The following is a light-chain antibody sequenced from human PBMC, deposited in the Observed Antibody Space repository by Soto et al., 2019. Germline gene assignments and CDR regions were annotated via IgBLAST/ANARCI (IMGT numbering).Light chain of an antibody. J-gene: IGLJ3*02. Sequence: QSALTQPRSVSGSPGQSVSISCTGTSRDVGGYHFVSWYQHHPGRAPKLIIYHVSERPSGVPDRFSGSKSGDTASLTLSGLQAEDEADYYCSSYAGDSIYVLFGGGTKLTVL. CDR3: SSYAGDSIYVL. CDR2: HVS. V-gene: IGLV2-11*01. CDR1: SRDVGGYHF.